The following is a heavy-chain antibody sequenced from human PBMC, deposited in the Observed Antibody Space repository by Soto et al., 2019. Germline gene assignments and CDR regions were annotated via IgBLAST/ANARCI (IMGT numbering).Heavy chain of an antibody. CDR3: AILSSGWYAFNY. CDR2: INAGNGNT. V-gene: IGHV1-3*01. D-gene: IGHD6-19*01. CDR1: GYTFTSYA. Sequence: QVQLVQSGAEVKKPGASVKVSCKASGYTFTSYAMHWVRQAPGQRLEWMGWINAGNGNTKYSQKFQGRVTITRDTSASTAYMELSSLRSEDTAVYYCAILSSGWYAFNYCGQGTLVTVSS. J-gene: IGHJ4*02.